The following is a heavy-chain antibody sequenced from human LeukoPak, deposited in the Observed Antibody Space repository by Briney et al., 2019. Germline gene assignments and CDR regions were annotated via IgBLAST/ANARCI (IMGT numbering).Heavy chain of an antibody. CDR2: IGSGSTTI. J-gene: IGHJ4*02. Sequence: GGSLILSCAASGFTFSSYSMNWVRQAPGKGLEWVSYIGSGSTTIHYADSVKGRFTISRDNAKTSLYLQMNTLRGEDTAVYYCVRDSLYSFDYWGQGTLVTVSS. V-gene: IGHV3-48*04. CDR3: VRDSLYSFDY. CDR1: GFTFSSYS.